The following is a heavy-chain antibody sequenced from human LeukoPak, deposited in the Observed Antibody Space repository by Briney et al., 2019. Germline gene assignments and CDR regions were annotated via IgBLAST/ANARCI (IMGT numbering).Heavy chain of an antibody. CDR2: INSGNGNT. CDR3: AREGSNYDILTGYPNDYYYYMDV. Sequence: GASVKVSCKASGYTFTNYAIHWVRQAPGQRLEWMGWINSGNGNTKYSQELQGRVAINRDTSATTAYMELSSLRSDDTAVYYCAREGSNYDILTGYPNDYYYYMDVWGKGTTVTISS. V-gene: IGHV1-3*01. J-gene: IGHJ6*03. D-gene: IGHD3-9*01. CDR1: GYTFTNYA.